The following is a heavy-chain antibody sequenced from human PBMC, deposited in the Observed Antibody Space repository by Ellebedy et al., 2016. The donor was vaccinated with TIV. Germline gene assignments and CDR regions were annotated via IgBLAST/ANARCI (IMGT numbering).Heavy chain of an antibody. D-gene: IGHD6-6*01. CDR3: ARDRNKYSSRGAFDI. J-gene: IGHJ3*02. CDR2: INPNSGGT. CDR1: GYTFTGYY. Sequence: GASVKVSCKASGYTFTGYYMHWVRQAPGQGLEWMGWINPNSGGTNYAQKFQGRVTMTRDTSISTAYMELSRLRSDDTAVYYCARDRNKYSSRGAFDIWGQGTMVTVSS. V-gene: IGHV1-2*02.